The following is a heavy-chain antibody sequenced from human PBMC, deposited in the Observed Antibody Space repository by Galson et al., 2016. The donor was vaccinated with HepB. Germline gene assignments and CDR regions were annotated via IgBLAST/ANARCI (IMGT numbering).Heavy chain of an antibody. CDR2: ISSSSNTI. J-gene: IGHJ4*02. CDR1: GFIFSDYH. Sequence: SLRLSCAASGFIFSDYHINWIRQAPGKGLEWISYISSSSNTIHYADSVKGRFTISRDSSKNTLYLQMNSLRAEDTAVYYCARHPQNNLWGQGTLVTVSS. D-gene: IGHD1/OR15-1a*01. V-gene: IGHV3-11*01. CDR3: ARHPQNNL.